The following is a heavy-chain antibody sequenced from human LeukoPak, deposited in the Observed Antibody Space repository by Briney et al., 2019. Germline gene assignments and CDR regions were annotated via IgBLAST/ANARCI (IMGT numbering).Heavy chain of an antibody. J-gene: IGHJ4*02. CDR2: IYYSGST. V-gene: IGHV4-59*01. CDR3: ARVKGGGGGIDY. CDR1: GGSTSSYY. D-gene: IGHD2-15*01. Sequence: SETLSLTCNVSGGSTSSYYWSWIRQPPGKGLGWIGYIYYSGSTNYNPSLKSRVTISVDTSKNQFSLKLSSVTAADTAVYYCARVKGGGGGIDYWGQGTLVTVSS.